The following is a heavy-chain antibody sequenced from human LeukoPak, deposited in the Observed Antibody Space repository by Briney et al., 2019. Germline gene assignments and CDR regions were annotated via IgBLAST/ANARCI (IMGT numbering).Heavy chain of an antibody. V-gene: IGHV1-2*06. CDR1: GGTFSSCA. D-gene: IGHD5-18*01. CDR3: AESGYSYGSPFYGMDV. CDR2: INPNSGGT. J-gene: IGHJ6*02. Sequence: ASVKVSCKASGGTFSSCAISRVRQAPGQGLEWMGRINPNSGGTNYAQKFQGRVTMTRDTSISTAYMELSRLRSDDTAVYYCAESGYSYGSPFYGMDVWGQGTTVTVSS.